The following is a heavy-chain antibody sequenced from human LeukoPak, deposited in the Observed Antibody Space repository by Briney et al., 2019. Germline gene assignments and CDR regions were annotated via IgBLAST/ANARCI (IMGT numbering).Heavy chain of an antibody. CDR3: AKSLIVGPTMNAFDI. Sequence: PGGSLRLSCAASGFTFRSYAMSWVRQAPGKGLEWVSFISHDKSNKDYADSVKGRFTISRDNSEKTLYLSMNNLRAGDTALYYCAKSLIVGPTMNAFDIWGQGTMVTVSS. CDR1: GFTFRSYA. D-gene: IGHD1-26*01. CDR2: ISHDKSNK. V-gene: IGHV3-30*02. J-gene: IGHJ3*02.